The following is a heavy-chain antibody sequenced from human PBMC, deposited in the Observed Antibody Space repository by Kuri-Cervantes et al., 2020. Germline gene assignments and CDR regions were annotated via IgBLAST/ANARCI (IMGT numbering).Heavy chain of an antibody. CDR1: GFTFSSYA. CDR2: ISYDGSNK. J-gene: IGHJ4*02. D-gene: IGHD5-24*01. CDR3: ARGGKDGYNYFMSYY. Sequence: GESLKISCAASGFTFSSYAMHWVRQAPGKGLEWVAVISYDGSNKYYADSVKGRFTTSRDNSKNTLYLQMNSLRAEDTAVYYCARGGKDGYNYFMSYYWGQGTLVTVSS. V-gene: IGHV3-30-3*01.